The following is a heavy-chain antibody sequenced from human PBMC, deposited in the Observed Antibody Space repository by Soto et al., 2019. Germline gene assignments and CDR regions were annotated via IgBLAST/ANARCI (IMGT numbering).Heavy chain of an antibody. CDR2: VNHIGIT. Sequence: QVQLQQWGAGLLKPSETLSLTCAVYGGSFSGYYWSWIRQTPGKGLEWIGGVNHIGITNYSPSLKSRGYISEDIARNQFSRKLSSVTVEDTAIYYCARKGALLIGDQGVYFQHWGQGTPVTVSS. D-gene: IGHD4-17*01. V-gene: IGHV4-34*01. CDR1: GGSFSGYY. J-gene: IGHJ1*01. CDR3: ARKGALLIGDQGVYFQH.